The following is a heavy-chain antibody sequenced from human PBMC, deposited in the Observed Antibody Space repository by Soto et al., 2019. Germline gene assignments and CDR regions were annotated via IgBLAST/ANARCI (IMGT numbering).Heavy chain of an antibody. CDR1: EFTFSKHG. CDR2: ISYDGSNK. V-gene: IGHV3-30*18. CDR3: AKGPPLLMVYPVLDS. Sequence: AGGSLRLSCAASEFTFSKHGMHWVRQAPGKGLEWVAVISYDGSNKYYGGSVKDRFTISRDNSKNTLYLHMNSLRPEDTAVYFCAKGPPLLMVYPVLDSWGQGTLVTVSS. D-gene: IGHD2-8*01. J-gene: IGHJ4*02.